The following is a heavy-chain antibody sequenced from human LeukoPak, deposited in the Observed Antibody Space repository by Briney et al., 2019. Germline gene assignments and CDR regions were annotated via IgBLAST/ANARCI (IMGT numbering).Heavy chain of an antibody. V-gene: IGHV1-46*01. CDR2: INPSGGST. Sequence: ASVKVSCKASGGTFTSYAISWVRQAPGQGLEWMGIINPSGGSTSYAQKFQGRVTMTRDMSTSTVYMELSSLRSEDTAVYYCARGGYSSSWQPHRDWFDPWGQGTLVTVSS. CDR1: GGTFTSYA. CDR3: ARGGYSSSWQPHRDWFDP. D-gene: IGHD6-13*01. J-gene: IGHJ5*02.